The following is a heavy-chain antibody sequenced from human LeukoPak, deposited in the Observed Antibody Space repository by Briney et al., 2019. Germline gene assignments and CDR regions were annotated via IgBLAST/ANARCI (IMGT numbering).Heavy chain of an antibody. J-gene: IGHJ4*02. V-gene: IGHV5-51*01. CDR3: ARQDGYALYYFDY. CDR2: IYPDDSDT. Sequence: GESLKISCKGSGYSFSTSWIAWVRQKPGKGLEWMGIIYPDDSDTRYSPSFQGQVTISADKSINTAYLQWSSLKASDTAMYYCARQDGYALYYFDYWGQGTLVTVSS. CDR1: GYSFSTSW. D-gene: IGHD5-24*01.